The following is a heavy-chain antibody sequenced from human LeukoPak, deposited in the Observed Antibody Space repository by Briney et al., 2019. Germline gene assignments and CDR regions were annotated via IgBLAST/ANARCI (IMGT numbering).Heavy chain of an antibody. J-gene: IGHJ6*02. CDR3: ARGLSTMSL. CDR2: INHSGST. Sequence: SETLSLTCAVYGGSFNGYYWSWIRQPPGKGLEWIGEINHSGSTNYNPSLKSRVTISVDTSKNQFSLKLSSVTAADTAVYYCARGLSTMSLWGQGTTVTVSS. V-gene: IGHV4-34*01. CDR1: GGSFNGYY. D-gene: IGHD3-10*02.